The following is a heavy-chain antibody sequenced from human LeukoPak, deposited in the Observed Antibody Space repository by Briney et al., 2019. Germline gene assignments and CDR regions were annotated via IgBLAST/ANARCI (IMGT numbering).Heavy chain of an antibody. CDR1: GFTFSSYW. D-gene: IGHD2-21*01. V-gene: IGHV3-74*01. J-gene: IGHJ4*02. CDR2: INSDGSST. Sequence: GGSLRLSCAASGFTFSSYWMYWVRQAPGKGLVWVSGINSDGSSTSYADSVKGRFTISRDNAKNTLYLQMNSLRAEDTAVYYCARGIRESYSLSYWGQGTLVTVSS. CDR3: ARGIRESYSLSY.